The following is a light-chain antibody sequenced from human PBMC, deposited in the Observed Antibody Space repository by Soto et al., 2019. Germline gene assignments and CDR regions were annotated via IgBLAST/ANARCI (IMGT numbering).Light chain of an antibody. Sequence: DIVMTQSPDSLAVSLGERATINCRSSQSVLSSSNNKNYLAWFQQKPGQPPKLLIYGASTRDSGVPDRFSGSGSGTDFTLTISSLQAEDVAVYYCQHYYSAPLTFGGGTKVDIK. CDR2: GAS. CDR3: QHYYSAPLT. J-gene: IGKJ4*01. CDR1: QSVLSSSNNKNY. V-gene: IGKV4-1*01.